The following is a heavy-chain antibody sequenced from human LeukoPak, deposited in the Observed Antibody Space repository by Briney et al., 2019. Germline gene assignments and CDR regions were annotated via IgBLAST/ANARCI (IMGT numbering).Heavy chain of an antibody. Sequence: SETLSLTCAVYGGSFSGYYWSWIRQPPGKGLEWIGEINHSGSTYYNPSLESRVTISVDTSKNQFSLKLSSVTAADTAVYYCARLPGIAVAGTNWFDPWGQGTLVTVSS. V-gene: IGHV4-34*01. D-gene: IGHD6-19*01. CDR2: INHSGST. CDR3: ARLPGIAVAGTNWFDP. CDR1: GGSFSGYY. J-gene: IGHJ5*02.